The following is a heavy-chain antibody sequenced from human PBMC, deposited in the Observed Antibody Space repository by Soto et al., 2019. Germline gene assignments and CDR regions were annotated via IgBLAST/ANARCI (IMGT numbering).Heavy chain of an antibody. CDR3: ARRSSVCSSTSCDVGWFDP. J-gene: IGHJ5*02. D-gene: IGHD2-2*01. V-gene: IGHV1-69*01. Sequence: QVKLVQSGAEVKKPGSSVTVSCKASGGTFSSYAISWVRQAPGQGLEWMGGIIPIFGTANYAQKFQGRVTITADESTSTAYMELSSLRSEDTAVYYCARRSSVCSSTSCDVGWFDPWGQGTLVTVSS. CDR2: IIPIFGTA. CDR1: GGTFSSYA.